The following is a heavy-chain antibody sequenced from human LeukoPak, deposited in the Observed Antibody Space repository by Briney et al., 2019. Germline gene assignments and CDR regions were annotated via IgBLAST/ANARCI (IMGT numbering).Heavy chain of an antibody. Sequence: GGSLRLSCAASGFTFSSYAMSWVRQAPGKGLEWVSAISGSGGSTYYADSVKGRFTISRDNSKNTLYLQMNSLRAEDTAVYYCAKDIAMVRGGSPTTFDYWGQGTLVTVSS. J-gene: IGHJ4*02. CDR1: GFTFSSYA. CDR3: AKDIAMVRGGSPTTFDY. CDR2: ISGSGGST. D-gene: IGHD3-10*01. V-gene: IGHV3-23*01.